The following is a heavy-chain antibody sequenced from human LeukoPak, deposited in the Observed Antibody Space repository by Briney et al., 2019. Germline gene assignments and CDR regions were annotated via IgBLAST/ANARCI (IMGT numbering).Heavy chain of an antibody. D-gene: IGHD1-1*01. V-gene: IGHV4-34*01. Sequence: SETLSLTCAVYGGSFSGYYRSWIRQPPGKGLEWIGEINHSGSTNYNPSLKSRVTISVDTSKNQFSLKLISVTAADTAVYYCAGYSTGLFDYWGQGTLVTVSS. J-gene: IGHJ4*02. CDR1: GGSFSGYY. CDR2: INHSGST. CDR3: AGYSTGLFDY.